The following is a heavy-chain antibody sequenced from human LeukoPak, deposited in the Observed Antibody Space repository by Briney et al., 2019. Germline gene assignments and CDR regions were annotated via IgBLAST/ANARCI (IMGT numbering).Heavy chain of an antibody. CDR1: GFTFSAFG. CDR3: AREALEWSSPDI. J-gene: IGHJ3*02. Sequence: PGGSLRLSCAASGFTFSAFGMHWVRHATGQGLEWGAFIPYDGSDKYYADSVKGRFTISRDNSQNTLYLQMNNMRTEDTAVYYCAREALEWSSPDIWGQGTTVTVSS. CDR2: IPYDGSDK. D-gene: IGHD3-3*01. V-gene: IGHV3-30*19.